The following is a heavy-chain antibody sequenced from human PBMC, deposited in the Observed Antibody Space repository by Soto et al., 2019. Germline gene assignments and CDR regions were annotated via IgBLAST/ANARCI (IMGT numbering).Heavy chain of an antibody. D-gene: IGHD2-2*01. V-gene: IGHV1-2*04. CDR3: ARERCSSTSCYGVGNYGMDV. J-gene: IGHJ6*02. Sequence: ASVKVSCKASGYTFTGYYMHWVRQAPGQGLEWMGWINPNSGGTNYAQKFQGWVTMTRDTSISTAYMELSRLRSDDTAVYYCARERCSSTSCYGVGNYGMDVWGQGTTVTVSS. CDR1: GYTFTGYY. CDR2: INPNSGGT.